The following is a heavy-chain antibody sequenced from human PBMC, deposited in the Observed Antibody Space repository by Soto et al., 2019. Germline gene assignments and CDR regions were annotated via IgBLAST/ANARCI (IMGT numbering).Heavy chain of an antibody. CDR3: ARDTMSSLVVETPHLFES. V-gene: IGHV1-69*12. Sequence: QVQLVQSGAEVEKPGSSVKVSCRTSGGSFKDYAISWVQQAPGQGLEWMGGIVPVYGTTKYAQKFQGRVTITADEATSTAYLVLSSLRSEDTALYFCARDTMSSLVVETPHLFESWGQGTLVTVSS. CDR2: IVPVYGTT. D-gene: IGHD2-15*01. CDR1: GGSFKDYA. J-gene: IGHJ5*01.